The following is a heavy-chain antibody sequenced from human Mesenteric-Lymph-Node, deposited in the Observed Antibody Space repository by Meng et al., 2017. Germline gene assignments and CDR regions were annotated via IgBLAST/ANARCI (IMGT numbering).Heavy chain of an antibody. J-gene: IGHJ6*02. D-gene: IGHD4-11*01. Sequence: SETLSLTCTVFGGSISSSSYYWGWIRQPPGKGLEWIGSIYYSGSTYYNPSLKSRVTISVDTSKNQFSLKLSSVTAADTAVYYCARGYSNYVFGYGMDVWGQGTTVTVSS. V-gene: IGHV4-39*07. CDR1: GGSISSSSYY. CDR2: IYYSGST. CDR3: ARGYSNYVFGYGMDV.